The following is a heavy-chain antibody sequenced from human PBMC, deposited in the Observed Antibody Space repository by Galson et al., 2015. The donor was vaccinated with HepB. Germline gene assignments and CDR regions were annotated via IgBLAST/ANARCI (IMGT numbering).Heavy chain of an antibody. J-gene: IGHJ6*02. CDR3: ARDRPIYYYYYGMDV. Sequence: SVKVSCKASGYTFTSYDINWVRQATGQGLEWMGIINPSGGSTSYAQKFQGRVTMTRDTSTSTVYMELSSLRSEDTAVYYCARDRPIYYYYYGMDVWGQGTTVTVSS. CDR2: INPSGGST. CDR1: GYTFTSYD. V-gene: IGHV1-46*01.